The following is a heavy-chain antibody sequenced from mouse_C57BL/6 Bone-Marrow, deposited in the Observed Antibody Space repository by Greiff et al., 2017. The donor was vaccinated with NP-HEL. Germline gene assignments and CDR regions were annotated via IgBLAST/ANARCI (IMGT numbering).Heavy chain of an antibody. CDR3: ARSLLLRLFDY. J-gene: IGHJ2*01. CDR1: GYTFTSYW. V-gene: IGHV1-61*01. D-gene: IGHD1-2*01. Sequence: QVQLQQPGAELVRPGSSVKLSCKASGYTFTSYWMDWVKQRPGQGLEWIGNIYPSDSETHYNQKFKDKATLTVDKSSSTAYMQLSSLTSEDSAVYYGARSLLLRLFDYWGQGTTLTVSS. CDR2: IYPSDSET.